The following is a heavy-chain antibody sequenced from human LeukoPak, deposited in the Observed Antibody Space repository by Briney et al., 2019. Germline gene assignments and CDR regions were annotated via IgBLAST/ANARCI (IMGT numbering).Heavy chain of an antibody. CDR2: INHSGST. Sequence: SETLSLTCAVYGGSFSGYYWSWIRQPPGEGLEWIGEINHSGSTNYNPSLKSRVTISVDTSKNQFSLKLSSVTAADTAVYYCASRKGIVVVPAATLPAFDIWGQGTMVTVSS. CDR1: GGSFSGYY. D-gene: IGHD2-2*01. J-gene: IGHJ3*02. CDR3: ASRKGIVVVPAATLPAFDI. V-gene: IGHV4-34*01.